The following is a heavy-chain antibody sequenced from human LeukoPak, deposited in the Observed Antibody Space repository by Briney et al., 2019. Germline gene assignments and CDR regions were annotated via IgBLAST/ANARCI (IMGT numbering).Heavy chain of an antibody. D-gene: IGHD5-18*01. CDR2: IYYSGST. CDR3: ARHVSESGGIQLWLHQFDY. CDR1: GGSISSSSSY. V-gene: IGHV4-39*01. J-gene: IGHJ4*02. Sequence: PSETLSLTCTVSGGSISSSSSYWGWIRQPPGKGLEWIGSIYYSGSTYYNPSLKSRVTISVDTSKDQFSLKLSSVTAADTAVYYCARHVSESGGIQLWLHQFDYWGQGTLVTVSS.